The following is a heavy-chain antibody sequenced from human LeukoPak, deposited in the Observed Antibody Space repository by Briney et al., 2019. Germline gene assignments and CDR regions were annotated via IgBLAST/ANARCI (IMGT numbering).Heavy chain of an antibody. J-gene: IGHJ4*02. V-gene: IGHV2-5*02. CDR2: IYWDDGR. CDR1: EFSLSTIGVG. CDR3: ARSLRLVGGVHYFDY. D-gene: IGHD3-10*01. Sequence: SGPTLLKPTQTLTLTCTFSEFSLSTIGVGVGWIRQPPGEALEWLTLIYWDDGRRYSPSLKSRLTITKDTSKNQVVLTMTNVDPVDAATYYCARSLRLVGGVHYFDYWGQGALVTVS.